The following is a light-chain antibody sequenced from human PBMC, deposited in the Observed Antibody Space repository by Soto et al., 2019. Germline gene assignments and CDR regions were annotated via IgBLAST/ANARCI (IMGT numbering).Light chain of an antibody. V-gene: IGLV2-11*01. J-gene: IGLJ2*01. Sequence: QSALTQPRSVSGSPGQSVAISCTGSRSDVGGYNYVSWYQQHPGIAPKLIIYDVTKRPSGVPGRFSGSKSGNTASLTISGLQAEDEADYYCCSYGGGKTPLVFGGGTQLTVL. CDR1: RSDVGGYNY. CDR2: DVT. CDR3: CSYGGGKTPLV.